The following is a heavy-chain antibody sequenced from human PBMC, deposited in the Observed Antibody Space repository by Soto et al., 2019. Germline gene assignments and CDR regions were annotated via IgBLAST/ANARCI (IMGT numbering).Heavy chain of an antibody. CDR3: ARSHPGVAGRYYFDF. CDR2: IWYDGSNK. V-gene: IGHV3-33*01. D-gene: IGHD6-6*01. J-gene: IGHJ4*02. CDR1: GFAFSSYG. Sequence: QVQLVESGGGVVQPGRSLRLSCAASGFAFSSYGMHWVRQTPGKGLEWVALIWYDGSNKYYADSVKGRFTISRDNSENTLYLQMHSLRAEDTAVYFFARSHPGVAGRYYFDFWGQGTLVTVSS.